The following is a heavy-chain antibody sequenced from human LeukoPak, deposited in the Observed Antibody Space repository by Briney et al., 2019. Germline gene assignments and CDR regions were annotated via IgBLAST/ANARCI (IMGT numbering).Heavy chain of an antibody. J-gene: IGHJ6*03. CDR2: IYYSGST. Sequence: SETLSLTCTVSGGSISSYYLRWIRQPPGKGLEWIGYIYYSGSTNYNPSLKSRVTISVDTSKNQFSLKLSSVTAADTAVYYCARDHYYDSSGPNYYMDVWGKGTTVTVSS. D-gene: IGHD3-22*01. V-gene: IGHV4-59*01. CDR1: GGSISSYY. CDR3: ARDHYYDSSGPNYYMDV.